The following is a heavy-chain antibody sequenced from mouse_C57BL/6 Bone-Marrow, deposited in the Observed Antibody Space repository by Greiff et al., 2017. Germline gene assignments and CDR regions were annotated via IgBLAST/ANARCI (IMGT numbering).Heavy chain of an antibody. J-gene: IGHJ1*03. CDR1: GFTFSSYA. CDR2: ISSGGDYI. Sequence: EVKLVESGEGLVKPGGSLKLSCAASGFTFSSYAMSWVRQTPEKRLEWVAYISSGGDYIYYADTVQGRFIISRDYARNTLLLQMSSLKSEDTTMNYCTRSSSSPRYIDVWGTGTTVTVAS. CDR3: TRSSSSPRYIDV. D-gene: IGHD1-1*01. V-gene: IGHV5-9-1*02.